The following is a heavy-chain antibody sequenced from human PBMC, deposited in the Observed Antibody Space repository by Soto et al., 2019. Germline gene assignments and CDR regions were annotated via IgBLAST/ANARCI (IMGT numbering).Heavy chain of an antibody. J-gene: IGHJ4*02. Sequence: QVHLQESGPGLVKPSETLSLTCAISGGSTSSSDWWTWVRQPPGEGLEWIGESHRDGVTNYNSSRKSRLTISLDQSRNRFSLGLTSVTAADSAVYCCAGRPEIHPRWGQGILVPVSS. CDR2: SHRDGVT. D-gene: IGHD1-26*01. CDR3: AGRPEIHPR. V-gene: IGHV4-4*01. CDR1: GGSTSSSDW.